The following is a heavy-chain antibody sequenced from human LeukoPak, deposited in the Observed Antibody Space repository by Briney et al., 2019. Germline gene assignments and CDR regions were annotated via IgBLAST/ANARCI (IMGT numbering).Heavy chain of an antibody. CDR3: AKAYRELDNFYYYYMDV. V-gene: IGHV3-30*02. CDR1: GFTFSNNG. Sequence: GSLRLSCAASGFTFSNNGMNWVRQAPGKGLEWVAVIWYGGSNEYYADSVKGRFTISRDNSKNMLYLHMNSLRAEDTAVYYCAKAYRELDNFYYYYMDVWGKGATVTVSS. D-gene: IGHD1-1*01. CDR2: IWYGGSNE. J-gene: IGHJ6*03.